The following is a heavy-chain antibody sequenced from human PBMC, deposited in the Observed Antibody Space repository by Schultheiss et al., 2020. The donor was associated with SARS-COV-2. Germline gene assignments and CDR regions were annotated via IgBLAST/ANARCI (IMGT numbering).Heavy chain of an antibody. J-gene: IGHJ4*02. D-gene: IGHD5-18*01. CDR3: AIAMEVLLDY. CDR1: GYSISSGYY. V-gene: IGHV4-38-2*01. CDR2: IYYSGST. Sequence: SQTLSLTCAVSGYSISSGYYWGWIRQPPGKGLEWIGSIYYSGSTYYNPSLKSRVTISVDTSKNQFSLKLSSVTAADTAVYYCAIAMEVLLDYWGQGTLVTVSS.